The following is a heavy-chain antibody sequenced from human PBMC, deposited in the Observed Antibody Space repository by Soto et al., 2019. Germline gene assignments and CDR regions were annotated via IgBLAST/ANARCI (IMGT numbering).Heavy chain of an antibody. Sequence: ASVKVSCKASGYTFTSSGMSWVRQAPGQGLEWMGWISAHTGSSEYAQRFQGRVTMTTDRSTSTAYMELRSLRSDDTAVYYCASLDSSGYYYDRYDAFDIWGQGTTVTVSS. CDR2: ISAHTGSS. V-gene: IGHV1-18*01. J-gene: IGHJ3*02. D-gene: IGHD3-22*01. CDR1: GYTFTSSG. CDR3: ASLDSSGYYYDRYDAFDI.